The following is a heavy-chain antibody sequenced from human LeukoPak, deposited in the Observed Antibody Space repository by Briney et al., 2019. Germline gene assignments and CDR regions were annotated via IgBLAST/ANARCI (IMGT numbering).Heavy chain of an antibody. D-gene: IGHD5-18*01. CDR1: GFTFDDSA. CDR3: AKAYQLGYSYGYYYYYGMDV. J-gene: IGHJ6*02. V-gene: IGHV3-9*01. Sequence: PGRSLRLSCAASGFTFDDSAMHWVRQAPGKGLEWVSGISWNSGSIGYADSVKGRFTISRDNAKNSLYPQMNSLRAEDTALYYCAKAYQLGYSYGYYYYYGMDVWGQGTTVTVSS. CDR2: ISWNSGSI.